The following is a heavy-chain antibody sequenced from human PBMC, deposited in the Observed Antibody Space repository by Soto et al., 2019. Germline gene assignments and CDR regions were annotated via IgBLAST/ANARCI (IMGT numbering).Heavy chain of an antibody. V-gene: IGHV1-69*13. CDR3: ARSSDHLAAAGTPDY. CDR1: GGTFSSYA. Sequence: SVKVSCKASGGTFSSYAISWVRQAPGQGLEWMGGIIPIFGTANYAQKFQGRVTITADESTSTAYMELSSLRSEDTAVYYCARSSDHLAAAGTPDYWGQGTLVTVSS. J-gene: IGHJ4*02. D-gene: IGHD6-13*01. CDR2: IIPIFGTA.